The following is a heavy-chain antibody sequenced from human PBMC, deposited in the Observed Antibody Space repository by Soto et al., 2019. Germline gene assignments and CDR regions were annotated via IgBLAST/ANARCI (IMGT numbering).Heavy chain of an antibody. CDR1: GFTFSSYA. D-gene: IGHD4-17*01. CDR3: ARADYGDYFLSHY. V-gene: IGHV3-30-3*01. J-gene: IGHJ4*02. CDR2: ISYDGSNK. Sequence: PGGSLRLSCAASGFTFSSYAMHWVRQAPGKGLEWVAVISYDGSNKYYADSVKGRFTISRDNSKNTLYLQMNSLRAEDTAVYYCARADYGDYFLSHYWGQATLVTVSS.